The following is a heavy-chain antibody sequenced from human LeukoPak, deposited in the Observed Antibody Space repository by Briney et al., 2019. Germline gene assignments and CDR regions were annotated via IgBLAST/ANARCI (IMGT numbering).Heavy chain of an antibody. J-gene: IGHJ4*02. CDR3: ARGYYDSSGYYYDGDYFDC. V-gene: IGHV1-2*02. CDR2: INPNNGGT. D-gene: IGHD3-22*01. CDR1: GYTFTGYY. Sequence: ASVKVSCKASGYTFTGYYMHWVRQAPGQGLEWMGWINPNNGGTNYAQKFQGRVTMTRGTSISTAYMELSRLRSDDTAVYYCARGYYDSSGYYYDGDYFDCWGQGTLVTVSS.